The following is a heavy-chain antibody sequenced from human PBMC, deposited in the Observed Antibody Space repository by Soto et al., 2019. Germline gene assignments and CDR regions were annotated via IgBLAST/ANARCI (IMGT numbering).Heavy chain of an antibody. J-gene: IGHJ4*02. CDR2: SSCAGRET. CDR1: DFDFSSYG. CDR3: SRDSGWPSLNFDN. Sequence: GGSLTLSCAASDFDFSSYGIHWVRQTPGKGLEWVAASSCAGRETFYADSAKGRFTVSKEMSKNTAFLQMNALRHEDTAVYFCSRDSGWPSLNFDNWGQRTPVTVSS. V-gene: IGHV3-30*03. D-gene: IGHD3-10*01.